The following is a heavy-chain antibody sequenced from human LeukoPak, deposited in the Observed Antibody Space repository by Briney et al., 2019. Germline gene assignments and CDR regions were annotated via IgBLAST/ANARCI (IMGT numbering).Heavy chain of an antibody. CDR1: GGSFSGYY. V-gene: IGHV4-34*01. J-gene: IGHJ5*02. Sequence: PSETLSLTCAVYGGSFSGYYWSWIRQPPVKGLEWIGEINHSGSTNYNPSLKSRVTISVDTSKNQFSLKLSSVTAADTAVYYCARIRRGYCSSTSCPNWFDPWGQGTLVTVSS. CDR2: INHSGST. CDR3: ARIRRGYCSSTSCPNWFDP. D-gene: IGHD2-2*01.